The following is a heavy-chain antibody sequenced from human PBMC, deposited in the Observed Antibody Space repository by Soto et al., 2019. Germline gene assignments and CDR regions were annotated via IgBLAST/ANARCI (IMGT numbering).Heavy chain of an antibody. J-gene: IGHJ3*01. V-gene: IGHV4-59*03. CDR3: VSSRTAIYGDAFDV. D-gene: IGHD2-21*02. CDR1: GDSISSYF. Sequence: SETLSLTCTVSGDSISSYFRNWIRQPPGKGLEWIGCVYDSGDTNYNPSLKSRVTISLSTSENQFSLRLTSVTAADTAVYYCVSSRTAIYGDAFDVWGRGTMVTVSS. CDR2: VYDSGDT.